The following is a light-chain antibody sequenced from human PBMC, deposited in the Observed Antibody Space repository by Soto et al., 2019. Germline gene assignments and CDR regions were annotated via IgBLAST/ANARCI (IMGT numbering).Light chain of an antibody. V-gene: IGKV2-28*01. J-gene: IGKJ3*01. Sequence: DVVMTQSPLSLPVTPGEPASISCRSSQSLLHSNGYNYLDCYLQKPGQSPQLLIYLGSNRASGVPDRFGGSGSGTDFTLKISRVEAEDVGVYYCMQPLHSPFTFGPGTKVDIK. CDR1: QSLLHSNGYNY. CDR3: MQPLHSPFT. CDR2: LGS.